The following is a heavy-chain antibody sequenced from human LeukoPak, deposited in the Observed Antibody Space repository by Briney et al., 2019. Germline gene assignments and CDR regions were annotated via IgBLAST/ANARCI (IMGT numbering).Heavy chain of an antibody. D-gene: IGHD1-7*01. CDR1: EFTVSSNY. V-gene: IGHV3-53*01. Sequence: GGSLRLSCAASEFTVSSNYMSWVRQAPGKGLEWVSVIYSGGSTFYADSVKGRFTISRDNSKNTLYLQMNSLRAVDSAVYYCARLPGRFDSRNYYEYYWGQGTLVTVSS. CDR2: IYSGGST. J-gene: IGHJ4*02. CDR3: ARLPGRFDSRNYYEYY.